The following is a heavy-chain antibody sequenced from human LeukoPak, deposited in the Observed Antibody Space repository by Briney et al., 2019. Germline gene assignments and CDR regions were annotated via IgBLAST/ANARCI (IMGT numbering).Heavy chain of an antibody. CDR2: IYISGST. V-gene: IGHV4-4*07. Sequence: SETLSLTCTVSGGSISSYYWIWIRQPAGKGLKGIGRIYISGSTNYNPSLKSRVIMSVETSNNQFSLMLSSVTAADTAVYYCARDLKELGYCSSTSCLSNWFDPWGQGTLVTVSS. D-gene: IGHD2-2*01. CDR3: ARDLKELGYCSSTSCLSNWFDP. CDR1: GGSISSYY. J-gene: IGHJ5*02.